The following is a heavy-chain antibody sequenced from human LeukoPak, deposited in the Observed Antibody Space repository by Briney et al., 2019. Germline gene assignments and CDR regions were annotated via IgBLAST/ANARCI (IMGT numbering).Heavy chain of an antibody. CDR3: ARAPSDYYYYMDV. Sequence: GGSLRLSCAASGFTLSSYSMNWVRQAPGKGLEWVSSISSSSSYIYYADSVKGRFTISRDNAKNSLYLQMNSLRAEDTAVYYCARAPSDYYYYMDVWGKGTTVTVSS. V-gene: IGHV3-21*01. CDR1: GFTLSSYS. J-gene: IGHJ6*03. CDR2: ISSSSSYI. D-gene: IGHD3-10*01.